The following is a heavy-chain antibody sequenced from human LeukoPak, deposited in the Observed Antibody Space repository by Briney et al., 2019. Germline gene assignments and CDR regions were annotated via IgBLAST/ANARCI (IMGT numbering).Heavy chain of an antibody. CDR1: GFTFSSYG. Sequence: GGSLRLSCAASGFTFSSYGMHWVRQAPGKGLEWVAFIRYDGSNKYYADSVKGRFTISRDNSKNTLYLQMNSLRAEDTAVYYCAKDRQVSGFAQYYYYYMDVWGKGTTVTVSS. CDR3: AKDRQVSGFAQYYYYYMDV. V-gene: IGHV3-30*02. CDR2: IRYDGSNK. D-gene: IGHD3-10*01. J-gene: IGHJ6*03.